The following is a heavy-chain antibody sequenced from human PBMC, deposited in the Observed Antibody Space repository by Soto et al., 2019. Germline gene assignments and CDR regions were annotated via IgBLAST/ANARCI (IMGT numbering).Heavy chain of an antibody. Sequence: EVQLVESGGDLIQPGGSLRISCAASGFTFSTSWMHWVRQTPGEGLAWVSRINSDGSSTSYADSVKGRFTISRDNAKNTLYLQMNSLRAEDTAVYYCARERVSSSWYGDYYYGMDVWGQGTTVTVSS. CDR1: GFTFSTSW. CDR2: INSDGSST. D-gene: IGHD6-13*01. CDR3: ARERVSSSWYGDYYYGMDV. J-gene: IGHJ6*02. V-gene: IGHV3-74*01.